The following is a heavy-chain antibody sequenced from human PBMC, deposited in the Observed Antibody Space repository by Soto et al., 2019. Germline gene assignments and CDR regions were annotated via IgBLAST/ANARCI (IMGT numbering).Heavy chain of an antibody. CDR3: AKVRLGGDTFDY. CDR2: LSGSGSAT. Sequence: EVQLLESGGGLVQPGGSLRLSCAASGFTFSSYAMTWVRQAPGKGLEWVSALSGSGSATYYADSVKGRFTISRDNSRNALFLQMNSLRAEDTAIYYCAKVRLGGDTFDYWGQGTLVTVSS. CDR1: GFTFSSYA. J-gene: IGHJ4*02. V-gene: IGHV3-23*01. D-gene: IGHD3-16*01.